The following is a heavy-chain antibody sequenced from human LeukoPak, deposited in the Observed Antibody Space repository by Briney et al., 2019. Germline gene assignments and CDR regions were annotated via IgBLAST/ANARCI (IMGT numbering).Heavy chain of an antibody. CDR1: GFTFSSYA. D-gene: IGHD3-22*01. CDR2: ISGSGGST. CDR3: AKTGRITMIVVVSLFDY. V-gene: IGHV3-23*01. J-gene: IGHJ4*02. Sequence: GGSLRLSCAASGFTFSSYAMSWVRQAPGKGLEWVSAISGSGGSTYYADSVKDRFTISRDNSKDTLYLQMNSLRAEDTAVYYCAKTGRITMIVVVSLFDYWGQGTLVTVSS.